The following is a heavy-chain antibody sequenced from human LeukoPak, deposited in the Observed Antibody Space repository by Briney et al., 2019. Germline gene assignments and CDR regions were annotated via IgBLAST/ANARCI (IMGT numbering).Heavy chain of an antibody. D-gene: IGHD3-22*01. CDR3: AIYYYDSSGYLDY. V-gene: IGHV4-39*01. CDR2: IYYSGST. J-gene: IGHJ4*02. CDR1: GGSISSSSYY. Sequence: SETLSLTCTVSGGSISSSSYYWGWIRQPPGKGLEWIGSIYYSGSTYYNPSLKSRVTISVDTSKNQFSLKLSSVTAADTAVYYCAIYYYDSSGYLDYWGRGALVTVSS.